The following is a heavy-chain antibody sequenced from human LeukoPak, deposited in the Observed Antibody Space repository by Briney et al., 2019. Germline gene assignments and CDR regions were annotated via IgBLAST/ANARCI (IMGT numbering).Heavy chain of an antibody. V-gene: IGHV4-39*07. CDR3: ARIDYYDGYDY. J-gene: IGHJ4*02. CDR1: GDSIGSSTYY. Sequence: SETLSLTCTVSGDSIGSSTYYWGWIRQPPGKGLEWIANIFYTGSTYYNPSLKSRVTISVDTSKNQFSLKLSSVTAADTAVYYCARIDYYDGYDYWGQGTLVTVSS. D-gene: IGHD3-16*01. CDR2: IFYTGST.